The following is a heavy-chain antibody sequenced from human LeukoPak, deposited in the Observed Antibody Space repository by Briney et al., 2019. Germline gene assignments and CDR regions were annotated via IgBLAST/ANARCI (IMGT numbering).Heavy chain of an antibody. J-gene: IGHJ4*01. CDR3: AKDLGRYLNNFFDY. CDR2: ISPDGTTT. D-gene: IGHD1-26*01. CDR1: GFTFSYSW. Sequence: GGSLRLSCAASGFTFSYSWMHWVRHAPGKGLVWVSGISPDGTTTNYADSMKGRFTISRDDSKNTLYLQLNSLRAEDTAIYYCAKDLGRYLNNFFDYWGHGALVTVSS. V-gene: IGHV3-74*01.